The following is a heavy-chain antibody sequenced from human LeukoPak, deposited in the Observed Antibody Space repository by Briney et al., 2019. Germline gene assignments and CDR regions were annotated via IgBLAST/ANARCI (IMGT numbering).Heavy chain of an antibody. CDR1: GDSISSYY. CDR2: IYYRGST. Sequence: AETLSLTCTVSGDSISSYYWSWIRQPPGKGLEWIGYIYYRGSTDYNPSLKSRVTISVDTSKNQFSLKLSSVTAADTAAYYCARGANWFDPWGQGTLVTVSS. V-gene: IGHV4-59*01. CDR3: ARGANWFDP. J-gene: IGHJ5*02.